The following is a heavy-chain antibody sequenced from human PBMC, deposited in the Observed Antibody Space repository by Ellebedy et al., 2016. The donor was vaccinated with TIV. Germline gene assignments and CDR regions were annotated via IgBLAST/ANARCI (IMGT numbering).Heavy chain of an antibody. D-gene: IGHD3/OR15-3a*01. CDR2: INNDGTT. V-gene: IGHV4-4*08. J-gene: IGHJ4*02. CDR3: ARTAHHFNFWTGYREHFDY. Sequence: MPSETLSLTCDVSGASMNHNFWSWVRQPPGKGLEWIAYINNDGTTNYNPSLVSRVTISIDASKNQFSLKVNSVAAADTAVYYCARTAHHFNFWTGYREHFDYWGQGILVTVSS. CDR1: GASMNHNF.